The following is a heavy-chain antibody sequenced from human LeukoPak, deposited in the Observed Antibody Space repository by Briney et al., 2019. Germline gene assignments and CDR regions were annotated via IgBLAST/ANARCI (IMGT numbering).Heavy chain of an antibody. V-gene: IGHV3-30-3*01. D-gene: IGHD3-10*01. CDR3: ARADYYTSGTFRYYFDY. CDR2: ISYNGNNK. J-gene: IGHJ4*02. CDR1: GFTFSTYA. Sequence: GGSLRLSCAASGFTFSTYAVHWVRQAPGKGLEWVALISYNGNNKYYADSVKGRFTISRDNSKNTLYLQMNSLEPEDTAVYYCARADYYTSGTFRYYFDYWGQGTLVTVSS.